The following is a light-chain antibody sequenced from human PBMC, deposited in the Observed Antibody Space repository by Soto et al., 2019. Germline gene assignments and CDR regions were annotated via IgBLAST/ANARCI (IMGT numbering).Light chain of an antibody. CDR3: QQYGSSPLVA. CDR1: QSVSSN. Sequence: EIVMTQSPATLSVSPGERATLSCRSSQSVSSNLAWYQQKPGQAPRLLIYGASSRATGIPDRFSGSGSGTDFTLTISRLEPEDFAVYYCQQYGSSPLVAFGQGTKVDIK. V-gene: IGKV3-20*01. CDR2: GAS. J-gene: IGKJ1*01.